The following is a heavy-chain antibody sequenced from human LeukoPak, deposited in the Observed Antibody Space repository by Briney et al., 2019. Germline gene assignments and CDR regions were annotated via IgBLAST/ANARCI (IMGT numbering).Heavy chain of an antibody. CDR2: MYYSGST. D-gene: IGHD6-19*01. J-gene: IGHJ3*02. CDR1: SYSISSGYY. CDR3: ARPREQWLGNDAFDM. V-gene: IGHV4-38-2*02. Sequence: SETLSLTCTVSSYSISSGYYWGWIRQPPGKGLEWIGYMYYSGSTNYNPSLKSRVTISIDTSKNQFSLKLSSVTAADTAVYYCARPREQWLGNDAFDMWGQGTMVTVSS.